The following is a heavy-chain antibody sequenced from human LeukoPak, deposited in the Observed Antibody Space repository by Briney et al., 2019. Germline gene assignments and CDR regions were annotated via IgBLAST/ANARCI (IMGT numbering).Heavy chain of an antibody. CDR3: ASGHSGYDYVDY. Sequence: GGSLRLSCAASGFSFSNYDMNWVRQAPGPGQERVSYISGSGSTIYHADSVKGRFTISRENARNSLYLQMNSLRDEGTAVYFCASGHSGYDYVDYWGQGTLVTVSS. D-gene: IGHD5-12*01. J-gene: IGHJ4*02. CDR2: ISGSGSTI. CDR1: GFSFSNYD. V-gene: IGHV3-48*02.